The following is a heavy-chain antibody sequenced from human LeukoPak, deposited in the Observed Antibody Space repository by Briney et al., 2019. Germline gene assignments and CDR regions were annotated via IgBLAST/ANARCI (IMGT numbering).Heavy chain of an antibody. CDR1: GFTFSGHW. CDR2: INGDGSNT. CDR3: ARVQGDYSYVWEGAFDI. Sequence: QPGGSLRLSCAASGFTFSGHWMHRVRQAPGKGLVWVSRINGDGSNTTYADSVKGRFTISRDNAKNTLYLQMNSLRAEDTALYYCARVQGDYSYVWEGAFDIWGQGTMVTVSS. V-gene: IGHV3-74*03. J-gene: IGHJ3*02. D-gene: IGHD5-18*01.